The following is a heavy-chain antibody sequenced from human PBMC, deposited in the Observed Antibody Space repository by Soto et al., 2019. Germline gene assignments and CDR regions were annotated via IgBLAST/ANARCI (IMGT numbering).Heavy chain of an antibody. Sequence: QLQLQESGPGLVKPSETLSLTCTVSGGSISSSSYYWGWIRQPPGKGLEWIGSIYYSGSTYYNPSLKSRVTISVDTSKNQFSLKLSSVTAADTAVYYCARRGPARPFDYWGQGTLVTVSS. V-gene: IGHV4-39*01. CDR1: GGSISSSSYY. CDR3: ARRGPARPFDY. CDR2: IYYSGST. D-gene: IGHD2-2*01. J-gene: IGHJ4*02.